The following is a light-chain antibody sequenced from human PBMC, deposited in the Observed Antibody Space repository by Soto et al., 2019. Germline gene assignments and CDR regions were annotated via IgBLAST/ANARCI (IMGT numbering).Light chain of an antibody. CDR1: QTINNW. V-gene: IGKV1-5*01. Sequence: DIQMTQSPSTLPASVGDRVTITCRASQTINNWLPWYQQKPGEAPRLLIYDASNLDSGAPSRFSGSGSGTEFTLTINGLRPDDFATYYCQQYDSFWTFGQGTTVEIK. J-gene: IGKJ1*01. CDR2: DAS. CDR3: QQYDSFWT.